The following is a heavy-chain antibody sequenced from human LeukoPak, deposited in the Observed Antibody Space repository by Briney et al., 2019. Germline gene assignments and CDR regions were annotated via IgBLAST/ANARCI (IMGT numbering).Heavy chain of an antibody. V-gene: IGHV4-59*11. CDR3: ASALCSTTSCYLPCDY. J-gene: IGHJ4*02. Sequence: SETLSLTCTVSGGSINSHYWSWIRQPPGKGLEWIAYIYYSGSTNYNPSLKSRVTISVDTSKSQFSLKLTSAADADTAVYCCASALCSTTSCYLPCDYWGRGAMVTVSS. D-gene: IGHD2-2*01. CDR1: GGSINSHY. CDR2: IYYSGST.